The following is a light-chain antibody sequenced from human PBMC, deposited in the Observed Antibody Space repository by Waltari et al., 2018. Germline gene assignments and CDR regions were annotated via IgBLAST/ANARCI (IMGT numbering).Light chain of an antibody. Sequence: EIVVTQSPGTLSLSPGERATLSCRATQSISGRHLAWYQQKPGPAPRLLIYGASSRATGIPDRFSGSGSGTDFTLTISRLEPEDFAVYFCQQYDTSHTWTFGQGTKVEIK. J-gene: IGKJ1*01. CDR2: GAS. CDR3: QQYDTSHTWT. V-gene: IGKV3-20*01. CDR1: QSISGRH.